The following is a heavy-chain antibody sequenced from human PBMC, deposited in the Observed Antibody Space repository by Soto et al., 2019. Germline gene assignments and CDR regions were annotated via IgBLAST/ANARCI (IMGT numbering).Heavy chain of an antibody. CDR1: GGSISSYY. CDR2: IYYSGST. D-gene: IGHD3-22*01. J-gene: IGHJ4*02. V-gene: IGHV4-59*08. Sequence: SETLSLTCTVSGGSISSYYWSWIRQPPGKGLEWIGYIYYSGSTNYNPSLKSRVTISVDTSKNQFSLKLSSVTAADTAVYYCARLGYYDSSGYYVGYWGQGTLVTVLL. CDR3: ARLGYYDSSGYYVGY.